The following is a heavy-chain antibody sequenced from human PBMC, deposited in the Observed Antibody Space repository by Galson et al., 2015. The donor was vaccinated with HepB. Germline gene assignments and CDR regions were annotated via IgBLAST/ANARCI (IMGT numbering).Heavy chain of an antibody. CDR1: GFTFRTYS. Sequence: SLRLSCAASGFTFRTYSLNWVRQAPGKGLEWVSSISATNRYIYYADSVRGRFTISRDNAKNSVSLQMNSLRAEDTALYYCARDDVAEHSGGWSTMSVWGQGTLVTVSS. CDR3: ARDDVAEHSGGWSTMSV. J-gene: IGHJ4*02. D-gene: IGHD6-19*01. CDR2: ISATNRYI. V-gene: IGHV3-21*01.